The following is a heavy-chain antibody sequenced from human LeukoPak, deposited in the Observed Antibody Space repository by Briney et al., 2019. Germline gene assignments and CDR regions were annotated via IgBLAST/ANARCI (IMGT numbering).Heavy chain of an antibody. CDR1: GGTFSSYA. CDR3: ARGVPQDGYSTNPLDAFDI. CDR2: IIPIFGTA. V-gene: IGHV1-69*01. D-gene: IGHD5-24*01. Sequence: ASVKVSCKASGGTFSSYAISWVRQAPGRGLEWMGGIIPIFGTANYAQKFQGRVTITADESTSTAYMELSSLRSEDTAVYYCARGVPQDGYSTNPLDAFDIWGQGTMVTVSS. J-gene: IGHJ3*02.